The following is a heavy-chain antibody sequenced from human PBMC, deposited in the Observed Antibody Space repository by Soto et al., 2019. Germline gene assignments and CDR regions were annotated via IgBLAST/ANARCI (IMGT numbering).Heavy chain of an antibody. CDR3: AKGSHIAARPFFFDH. Sequence: DVQLLESGGGLVQPGGSLRLSCAASGFNFKSYAMNWVRQTPGKGLEWVATVSGGAATTYADSVRGRFTISRDKSGNTVSLQMNSLRAEDSAVYYCAKGSHIAARPFFFDHWGRGTLVSVSS. CDR2: VSGGAAT. V-gene: IGHV3-23*01. J-gene: IGHJ4*02. D-gene: IGHD6-6*01. CDR1: GFNFKSYA.